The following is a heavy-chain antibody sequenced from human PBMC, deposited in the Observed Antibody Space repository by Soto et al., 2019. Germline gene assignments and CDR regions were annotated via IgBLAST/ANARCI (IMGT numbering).Heavy chain of an antibody. CDR3: ARVRYIVGAHFDP. Sequence: SQTLSLTCAISGDSVSSNSAAWNWIRQSPSGGLEWLGRTYYRSKWYNDYAVSVKSRITINPDTSKNQFSLQLNSVTPEDTAVYYCARVRYIVGAHFDPWGQGTLVTVSS. CDR1: GDSVSSNSAA. D-gene: IGHD1-26*01. J-gene: IGHJ5*02. CDR2: TYYRSKWYN. V-gene: IGHV6-1*01.